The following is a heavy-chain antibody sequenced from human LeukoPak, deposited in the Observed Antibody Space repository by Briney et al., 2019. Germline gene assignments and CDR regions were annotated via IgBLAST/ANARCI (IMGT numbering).Heavy chain of an antibody. CDR3: ARGGRGSAAVVAPRSLDI. CDR1: GFTVSSTH. V-gene: IGHV3-53*01. J-gene: IGHJ3*02. Sequence: GGSLRLSCAASGFTVSSTHMVWVRQAPGKGLEWVSVIYTGGNSYYAGSVQGRFIISRDISKNTLYLQMNSLRAEDSALYYCARGGRGSAAVVAPRSLDIWGQGTMVTVSS. CDR2: IYTGGNS. D-gene: IGHD3-22*01.